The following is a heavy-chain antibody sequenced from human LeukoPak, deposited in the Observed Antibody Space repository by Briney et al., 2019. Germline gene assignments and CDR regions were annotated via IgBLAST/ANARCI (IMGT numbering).Heavy chain of an antibody. CDR1: GFTVNSNY. CDR2: IYYGSNT. CDR3: ARGMSGYSSYDF. Sequence: GGSLRLSCAASGFTVNSNYLSWVRQAPGKGLEWVSVIYYGSNTYYADSVRGRFTLSSDSSKNTLNLQMNSLRAEDTAVYYCARGMSGYSSYDFWGQGILVTVSS. V-gene: IGHV3-66*01. J-gene: IGHJ4*02. D-gene: IGHD5-12*01.